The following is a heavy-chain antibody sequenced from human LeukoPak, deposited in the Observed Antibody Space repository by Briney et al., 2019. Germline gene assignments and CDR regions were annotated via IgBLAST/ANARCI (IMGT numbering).Heavy chain of an antibody. D-gene: IGHD3-3*01. J-gene: IGHJ3*02. V-gene: IGHV4-59*10. Sequence: PSETLSLTCAVYGGSFSGYYWSWIRQPAGKGLEWIGRIYTSGSTNYNPSLKSRVTISVDTSKNQFSLKLSSVTTADTAVYYCARTDFWSGSLIWGQGTMVTVSS. CDR2: IYTSGST. CDR3: ARTDFWSGSLI. CDR1: GGSFSGYY.